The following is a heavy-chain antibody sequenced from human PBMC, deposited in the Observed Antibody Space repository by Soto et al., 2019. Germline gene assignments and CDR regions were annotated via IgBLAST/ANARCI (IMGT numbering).Heavy chain of an antibody. Sequence: ASVKVSCKASGYTFGTYDINWVRQAAGQGLEWLGWANPSSGNTGYAQKFQGRVTMTRDTSITTAYMELSSLRSEDTAVYFCARSPACGTCYTDLDFRGQGTLVTVSS. CDR2: ANPSSGNT. CDR1: GYTFGTYD. J-gene: IGHJ4*02. CDR3: ARSPACGTCYTDLDF. D-gene: IGHD2-2*02. V-gene: IGHV1-8*01.